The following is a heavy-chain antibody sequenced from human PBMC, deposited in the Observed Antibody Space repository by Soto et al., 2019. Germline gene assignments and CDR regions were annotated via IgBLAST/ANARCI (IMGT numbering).Heavy chain of an antibody. CDR3: ARDSITIFGVVPDGMDV. CDR1: GFTFSSYS. V-gene: IGHV3-21*01. J-gene: IGHJ6*02. CDR2: ISSSSSYI. D-gene: IGHD3-3*01. Sequence: GGSLRLSCAASGFTFSSYSMNWVRQAPGKGLEWVSSISSSSSYIYYADSVKGRFTTSRDNAKNSLYLQMNSLRAEDTAVYYCARDSITIFGVVPDGMDVWGQGTTVTVSS.